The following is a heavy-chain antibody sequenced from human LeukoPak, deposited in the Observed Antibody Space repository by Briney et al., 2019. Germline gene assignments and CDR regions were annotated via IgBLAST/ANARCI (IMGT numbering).Heavy chain of an antibody. CDR1: GFTFDDYG. J-gene: IGHJ4*02. Sequence: GGSLRLSCAASGFTFDDYGMSWVRQAPGKGLEWVSGINWNGGSTGYADSVKGRFTISRDNAKNSLYLQVNSLRAEDTALYHCARVSSSFTFDYWGQGTLVTASS. V-gene: IGHV3-20*01. D-gene: IGHD6-13*01. CDR3: ARVSSSFTFDY. CDR2: INWNGGST.